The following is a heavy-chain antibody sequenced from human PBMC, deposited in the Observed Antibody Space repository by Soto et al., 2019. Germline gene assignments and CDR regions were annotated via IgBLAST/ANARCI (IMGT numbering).Heavy chain of an antibody. V-gene: IGHV3-48*03. CDR2: ISSSGSTI. CDR1: GFTFSSYE. Sequence: GGSLRLSCAASGFTFSSYEMNWVRQAPGKGLEWVSYISSSGSTIYYADSVKGRFTISRDNAKNSLYLQMNSLRAEDTAVYYCARERTYYYDSSGYLDYWGQGTLVTV. CDR3: ARERTYYYDSSGYLDY. D-gene: IGHD3-22*01. J-gene: IGHJ4*02.